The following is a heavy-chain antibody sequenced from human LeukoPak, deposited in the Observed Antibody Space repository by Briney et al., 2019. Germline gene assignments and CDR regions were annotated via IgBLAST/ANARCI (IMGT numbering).Heavy chain of an antibody. D-gene: IGHD3-10*01. J-gene: IGHJ4*02. CDR1: GYSITTGYY. CDR3: ARTYGSGSGFDY. CDR2: IYYSGST. V-gene: IGHV4-38-2*01. Sequence: SETLSLTCAVSGYSITTGYYWGWIRQPPGKGLEWIGSIYYSGSTYNNPSLKSRVTISVDTSKNQFSLNLRSVTAADTAVYYCARTYGSGSGFDYWGQGTLVTVSS.